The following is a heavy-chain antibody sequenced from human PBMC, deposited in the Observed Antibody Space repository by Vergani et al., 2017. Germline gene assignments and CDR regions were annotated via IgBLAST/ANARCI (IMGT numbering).Heavy chain of an antibody. CDR2: IYYSGST. CDR3: ARDSRPGPRITIFGVVNGADV. Sequence: QVQLQESGPGLVKPSETLSLTCTVSGGSISSYYWSWIRQPPGKGLEWIGYIYYSGSTNYNPSLKSRVTISVDTSKNQFSLKLSSVTAADTAVYYCARDSRPGPRITIFGVVNGADVWGKGTTVTVSS. J-gene: IGHJ6*04. D-gene: IGHD3-3*01. V-gene: IGHV4-59*01. CDR1: GGSISSYY.